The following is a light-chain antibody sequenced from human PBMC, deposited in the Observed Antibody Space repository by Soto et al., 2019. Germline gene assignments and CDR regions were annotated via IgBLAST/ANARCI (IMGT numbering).Light chain of an antibody. CDR1: QGIRND. CDR3: LQDFSYPWT. J-gene: IGKJ1*01. CDR2: AAS. V-gene: IGKV1-6*01. Sequence: AIQMTQSPSSLSASVGDRVIFTCRASQGIRNDLGWYQQKPGKAPKLLIYAASSLQSGVPSRFSGSGSGTDFTLTINSLQPEDCATYYCLQDFSYPWTFGRGTRVEIK.